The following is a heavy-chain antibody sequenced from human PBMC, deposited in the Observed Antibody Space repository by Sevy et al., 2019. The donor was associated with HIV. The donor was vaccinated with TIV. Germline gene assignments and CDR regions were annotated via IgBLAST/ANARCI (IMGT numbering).Heavy chain of an antibody. V-gene: IGHV4-39*01. Sequence: SETLSLTCTVSGGSISSSSYYWGWIRQPPGKGLEWIGSIYYSGRTYYNPSLKSRVTISVDTSKNQFSLKLSSVTAADTAVYYCARHGGYCTNGVCYTGWFDPWGQGTLVTVSS. D-gene: IGHD2-8*01. J-gene: IGHJ5*02. CDR1: GGSISSSSYY. CDR3: ARHGGYCTNGVCYTGWFDP. CDR2: IYYSGRT.